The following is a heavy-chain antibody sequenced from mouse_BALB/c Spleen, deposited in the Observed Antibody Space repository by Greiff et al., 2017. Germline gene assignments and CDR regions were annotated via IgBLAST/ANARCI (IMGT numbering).Heavy chain of an antibody. Sequence: EVKLVESGPELVKPWASVKISCKASGYSFTGYFMNWVKQSHGKSLEWIGRINPYNGDTFYNQKFKGKATLTVDKSSSTAHMELLSLTSEDSAVYYCGRGYYGFSWFAYWGQGTLVTVSA. CDR1: GYSFTGYF. J-gene: IGHJ3*01. D-gene: IGHD1-2*01. CDR2: INPYNGDT. CDR3: GRGYYGFSWFAY. V-gene: IGHV1-37*01.